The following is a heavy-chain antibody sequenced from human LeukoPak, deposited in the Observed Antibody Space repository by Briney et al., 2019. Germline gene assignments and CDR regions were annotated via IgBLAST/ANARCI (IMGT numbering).Heavy chain of an antibody. CDR2: MNPNSGNT. CDR1: GYTFTSYD. CDR3: ARGRVRSTSLSDAFDI. J-gene: IGHJ3*02. Sequence: ASVKVSCRASGYTFTSYDINWVRQATGQGLEWMGWMNPNSGNTGYAQKFQGRVTITRNTSISTAYMELSSLRSEDTAVYYCARGRVRSTSLSDAFDIWGQGTMVTVSS. V-gene: IGHV1-8*03. D-gene: IGHD2-2*01.